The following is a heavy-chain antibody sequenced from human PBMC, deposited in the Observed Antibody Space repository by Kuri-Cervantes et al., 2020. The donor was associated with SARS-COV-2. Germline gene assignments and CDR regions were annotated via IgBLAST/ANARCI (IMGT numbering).Heavy chain of an antibody. CDR3: AKDQGDSYGISYFDY. Sequence: GESLKISCTASGFIFSDYYMTWIRQAPGKGLEWVLYISGCSRTKYYAGPVKGRFTICRDNARNSLDLQVNSLRAEDTAVYYCAKDQGDSYGISYFDYWGQGTLVTVSS. CDR1: GFIFSDYY. CDR2: ISGCSRTK. V-gene: IGHV3-11*04. J-gene: IGHJ4*02. D-gene: IGHD5-18*01.